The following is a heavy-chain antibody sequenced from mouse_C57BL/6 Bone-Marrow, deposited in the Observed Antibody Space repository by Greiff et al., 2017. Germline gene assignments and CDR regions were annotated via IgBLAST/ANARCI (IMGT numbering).Heavy chain of an antibody. J-gene: IGHJ3*01. CDR3: SRQRVLPWCAY. CDR2: INSDGGST. Sequence: EVKVVESGGGLVQPGESLKLSCESSEYEFPSHDMSWVRKTPEKRLELVAAINSDGGSTDYPDTMEGRFIFSRDNTKKTLYLQMSSLRSEDTALYYCSRQRVLPWCAYWGQGTLVTVSA. CDR1: EYEFPSHD. V-gene: IGHV5-2*01. D-gene: IGHD2-14*01.